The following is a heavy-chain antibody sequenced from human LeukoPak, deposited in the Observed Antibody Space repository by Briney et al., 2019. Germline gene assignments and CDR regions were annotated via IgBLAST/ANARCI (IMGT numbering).Heavy chain of an antibody. J-gene: IGHJ3*02. V-gene: IGHV3-21*01. D-gene: IGHD1-26*01. CDR3: TIVGATTGAFDI. CDR2: ISSSSSYI. Sequence: GGSLRLSCAASGFTFSSYSMNWVRQAPGKGLEWVSSISSSSSYIYYADSVKGRFTISRDNAKNSLYLQMNSLRAEDTAVYYWTIVGATTGAFDIWGQGTMVTVSS. CDR1: GFTFSSYS.